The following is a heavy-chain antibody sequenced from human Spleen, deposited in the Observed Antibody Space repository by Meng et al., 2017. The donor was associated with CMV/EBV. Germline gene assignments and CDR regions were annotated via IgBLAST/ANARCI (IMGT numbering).Heavy chain of an antibody. Sequence: SCKASGYIFTDYGVSWLRMAPGQGIEWMGWISGSNGRTNYAQNFQGRVTLTTDTSTTTAYMELESLRPDDTAVYYCARELRDTYNFGYWGQGTLVTVSS. CDR3: ARELRDTYNFGY. J-gene: IGHJ4*02. D-gene: IGHD3-3*01. V-gene: IGHV1-18*04. CDR1: GYIFTDYG. CDR2: ISGSNGRT.